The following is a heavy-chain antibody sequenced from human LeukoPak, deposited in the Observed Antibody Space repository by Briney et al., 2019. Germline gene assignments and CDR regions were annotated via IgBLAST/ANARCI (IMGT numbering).Heavy chain of an antibody. V-gene: IGHV3-48*04. CDR3: ARAEDIVVVPAARANGMDV. Sequence: PGGSLRLSCAASRFTFSSYSMNWVRQAPGKGLEWVSYISSSSCTIYYADSVKGRFTISRDNAKNSLYLQMNSLRAEDTAVYYCARAEDIVVVPAARANGMDVWGQGTTVTVSS. CDR2: ISSSSCTI. D-gene: IGHD2-2*01. J-gene: IGHJ6*02. CDR1: RFTFSSYS.